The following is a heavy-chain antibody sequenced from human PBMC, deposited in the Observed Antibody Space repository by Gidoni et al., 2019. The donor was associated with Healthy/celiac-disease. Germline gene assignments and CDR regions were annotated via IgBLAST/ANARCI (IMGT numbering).Heavy chain of an antibody. Sequence: QVQLVQSGAEVKKPGASVKVSCKASGYTFTSYYMPWVRQAPGQGLEWMGIINPSGGSTSYAQKFQGRVTMTRDTSTSTVYMELSSLRSEDTAVYYCARDGAPRWYCSGGSCPGAFDIWGQGTMVTVSS. CDR1: GYTFTSYY. D-gene: IGHD2-15*01. V-gene: IGHV1-46*01. CDR3: ARDGAPRWYCSGGSCPGAFDI. J-gene: IGHJ3*02. CDR2: INPSGGST.